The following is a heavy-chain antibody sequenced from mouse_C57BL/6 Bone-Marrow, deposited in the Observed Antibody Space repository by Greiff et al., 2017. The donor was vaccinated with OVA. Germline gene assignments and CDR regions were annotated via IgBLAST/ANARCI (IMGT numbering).Heavy chain of an antibody. CDR1: GYTFTDYY. Sequence: LVESGPELVKPGASVKISCKASGYTFTDYYINWVKQRPGQGLEWIGWIFPGSGSTYYNEKFKGKATLTVDKSSSTAYMLLSSLTSEDSAVYFCARDGDGYFYAMDYWGQGTSVTVSS. V-gene: IGHV1-75*01. CDR3: ARDGDGYFYAMDY. CDR2: IFPGSGST. D-gene: IGHD2-3*01. J-gene: IGHJ4*01.